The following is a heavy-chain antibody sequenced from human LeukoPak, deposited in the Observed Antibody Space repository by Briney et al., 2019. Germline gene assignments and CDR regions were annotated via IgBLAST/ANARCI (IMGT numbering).Heavy chain of an antibody. D-gene: IGHD4/OR15-4a*01. Sequence: SVKVSCKASGGIFSIFGISWVRQAPGQGLEWMGGIIPISGTSNYAQKFQGRLTFTADESTSTVYMELSSLRYEDTAVYYCATQAGADWGQGTLVTVSS. V-gene: IGHV1-69*13. J-gene: IGHJ4*02. CDR3: ATQAGAD. CDR1: GGIFSIFG. CDR2: IIPISGTS.